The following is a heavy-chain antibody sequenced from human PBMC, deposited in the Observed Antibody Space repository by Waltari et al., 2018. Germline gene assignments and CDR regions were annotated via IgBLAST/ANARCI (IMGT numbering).Heavy chain of an antibody. CDR3: ARARRVVVVAALDV. D-gene: IGHD2-15*01. CDR1: GGSISSSSYY. CDR2: IYYSGST. J-gene: IGHJ6*02. Sequence: QLQLQESGPGLVKPSETLSLTCTVPGGSISSSSYYWGWIRQPPGKGLEWIGSIYYSGSTYYNPSLKSRVTISVDTSKNQFSLKLSSVTAADTAVYYCARARRVVVVAALDVWGQGTTVTVSS. V-gene: IGHV4-39*07.